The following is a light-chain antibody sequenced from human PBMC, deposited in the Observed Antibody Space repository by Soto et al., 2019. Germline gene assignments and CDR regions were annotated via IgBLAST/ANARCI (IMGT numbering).Light chain of an antibody. Sequence: QSALTQPASVSGSPGQSISISCTGTDSDIGVYNYVSWYQQYPGKAPKLMIYDVTNRPSGVSNRFSGSKSGNMASLTISGLQAEDEDDYYCSSYANYNVVFGGGTKLTVL. J-gene: IGLJ2*01. V-gene: IGLV2-14*03. CDR3: SSYANYNVV. CDR2: DVT. CDR1: DSDIGVYNY.